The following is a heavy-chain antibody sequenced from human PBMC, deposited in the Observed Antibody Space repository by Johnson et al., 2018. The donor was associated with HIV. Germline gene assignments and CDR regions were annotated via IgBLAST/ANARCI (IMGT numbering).Heavy chain of an antibody. CDR2: ISWNSGSI. V-gene: IGHV3-9*01. CDR3: ARESAGTFDI. Sequence: VQLVESGGGLVQPGRSLRLSCAASGFTFDDYAMHWVRQAPGKGLEWVSGISWNSGSIGYADSVKGRFTISRDNAKNSLYLQMNSLRAEDTAVYYCARESAGTFDIWGQGTMVTVSS. J-gene: IGHJ3*02. CDR1: GFTFDDYA.